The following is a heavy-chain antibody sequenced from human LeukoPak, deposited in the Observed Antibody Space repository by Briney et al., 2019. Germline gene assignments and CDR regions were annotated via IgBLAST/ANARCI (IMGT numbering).Heavy chain of an antibody. CDR3: ARGRYNKGATRGAVLSY. V-gene: IGHV1-8*01. CDR2: MNPNSGNT. J-gene: IGHJ4*02. D-gene: IGHD5-12*01. CDR1: GYTFTSYD. Sequence: PGASVKVSCKASGYTFTSYDINWVREATGQGLEWMGWMNPNSGNTGYAQKFQGRVTMTRNTSISTAYMELSSLRSEDTAVYYCARGRYNKGATRGAVLSYWGQGTLVTVSS.